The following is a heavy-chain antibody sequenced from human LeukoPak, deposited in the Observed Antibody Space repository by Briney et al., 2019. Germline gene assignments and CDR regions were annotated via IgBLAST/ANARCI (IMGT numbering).Heavy chain of an antibody. J-gene: IGHJ4*02. V-gene: IGHV1-46*01. CDR1: GYTFTGYY. D-gene: IGHD5-18*01. CDR2: INPSGGST. CDR3: ARSRASGYSYGSPFDY. Sequence: ASVKVSCKASGYTFTGYYMHWVRQAPGQGLEWMGIINPSGGSTSYAQKFQGRVTMTRDMSTSTVYMELSSLRSEDTAVYYCARSRASGYSYGSPFDYWGQGTLVTVSS.